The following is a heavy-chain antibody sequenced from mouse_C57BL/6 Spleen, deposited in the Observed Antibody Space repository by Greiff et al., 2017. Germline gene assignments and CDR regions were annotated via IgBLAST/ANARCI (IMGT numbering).Heavy chain of an antibody. D-gene: IGHD2-1*01. CDR1: GYTFTDYY. J-gene: IGHJ4*01. CDR2: INPNNGGT. Sequence: EVQLHQSGPELVKPGASVKISCKASGYTFTDYYMNWVKQSHGKSLEWIGDINPNNGGTSYNQKFKGKATLTVDKSSSKAYMELRSLTSEDSAVYYCARDYGNYADAMDYWGKGTSVTVSS. V-gene: IGHV1-26*01. CDR3: ARDYGNYADAMDY.